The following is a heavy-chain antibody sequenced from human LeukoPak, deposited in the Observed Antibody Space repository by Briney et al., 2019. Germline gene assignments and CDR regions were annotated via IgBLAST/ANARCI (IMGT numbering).Heavy chain of an antibody. CDR3: ARGALSYDILTGNYYYYMDV. CDR1: GYTFTSYG. CDR2: ISAYNGNT. D-gene: IGHD3-9*01. V-gene: IGHV1-18*01. J-gene: IGHJ6*03. Sequence: ASVKVSCKASGYTFTSYGISWVRQAPGQGLEWMGWISAYNGNTNYAQKLQGRVTMTTDTSTSTAYMELRSLRSDDTAVYYCARGALSYDILTGNYYYYMDVWGKGTTVTISS.